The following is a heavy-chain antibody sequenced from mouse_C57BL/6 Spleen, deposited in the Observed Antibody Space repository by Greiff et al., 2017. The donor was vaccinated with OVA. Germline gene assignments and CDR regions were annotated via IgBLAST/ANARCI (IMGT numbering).Heavy chain of an antibody. J-gene: IGHJ2*01. D-gene: IGHD1-1*01. Sequence: EVQLQQSGPVLVKPGASVKMSCKASGYTFTDYYMNWVKQSHGKSLEWIGVINPYNGGTSYNQKFKGKATLTVDKSSSTVYMELNSLTSEDSAVYYCARVYGSSNYFDYWGQGTTLTVSS. CDR2: INPYNGGT. CDR1: GYTFTDYY. V-gene: IGHV1-19*01. CDR3: ARVYGSSNYFDY.